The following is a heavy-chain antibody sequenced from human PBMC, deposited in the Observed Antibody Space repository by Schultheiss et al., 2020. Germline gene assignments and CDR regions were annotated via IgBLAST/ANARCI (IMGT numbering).Heavy chain of an antibody. V-gene: IGHV4-61*05. CDR2: IYYSGST. CDR3: ANGYSYGPFH. Sequence: SETLSLTCTVSGGSISSSSYYWGWIRQPPGKGLEWIGYIYYSGSTYYNPSLKSRVTISVDTSKNQFSLKLSSVTAADTAVYYCANGYSYGPFHWGRGTLVTVSS. J-gene: IGHJ2*01. CDR1: GGSISSSSYY. D-gene: IGHD5-18*01.